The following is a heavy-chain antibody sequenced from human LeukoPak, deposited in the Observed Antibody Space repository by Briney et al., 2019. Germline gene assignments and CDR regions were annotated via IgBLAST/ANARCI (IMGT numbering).Heavy chain of an antibody. CDR1: GYTXTSYA. CDR3: ARDRYGDGFAHFDY. CDR2: ITPSGGT. V-gene: IGHV1-2*02. Sequence: GASVKVSCKASGYTXTSYAMHWVRQAPGQGLEWMGWITPSGGTNYPQKFQGRVAITRDTSITTAYMDLSRLTSDDTAVYYCARDRYGDGFAHFDYWGQGALVTVSS. J-gene: IGHJ4*02. D-gene: IGHD5-24*01.